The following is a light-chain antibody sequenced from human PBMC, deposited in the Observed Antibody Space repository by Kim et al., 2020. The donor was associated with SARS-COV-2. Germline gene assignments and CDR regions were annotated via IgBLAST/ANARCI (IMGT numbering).Light chain of an antibody. CDR2: EAS. CDR1: QSVTSN. V-gene: IGKV3-15*01. Sequence: EIVMTQSPATLSVSPGERVTLSCRASQSVTSNLAWYQQKPGQAPRLLIYEASTRATGIPARFSGSGSGTEFTLTISSLQSEDSAVYCCQQYNKWPPGTFGEGTKVDIK. CDR3: QQYNKWPPGT. J-gene: IGKJ1*01.